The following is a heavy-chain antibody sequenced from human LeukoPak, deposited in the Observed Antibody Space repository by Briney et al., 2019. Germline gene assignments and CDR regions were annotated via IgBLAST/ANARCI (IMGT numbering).Heavy chain of an antibody. CDR3: ARDSQSWFYYDSSGFDAFDI. J-gene: IGHJ3*02. D-gene: IGHD3-22*01. CDR1: AYTFTNYY. CDR2: INTNIGGT. V-gene: IGHV1-2*06. Sequence: ASVKVSCKASAYTFTNYYIHWVRRAPGQGLEWMGRINTNIGGTDYAQEFQGRVTMTRDSSISTAYMDLSRVTSDDTAVYYCARDSQSWFYYDSSGFDAFDIWGQGTMVTVSS.